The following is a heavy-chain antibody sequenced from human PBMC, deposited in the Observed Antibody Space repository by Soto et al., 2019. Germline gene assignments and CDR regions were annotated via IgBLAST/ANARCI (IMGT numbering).Heavy chain of an antibody. CDR1: GYTFTSYA. D-gene: IGHD3-10*01. CDR3: ARATYYYGSGSYFY. J-gene: IGHJ1*01. V-gene: IGHV1-3*01. Sequence: QVQLVQSWAEVKKPGASVKGSCKASGYTFTSYAMHWVRQDPGQRLEWMGWINAGNGNTKYSQKFQGRVTIASDPFTSTAYMELSSLRSEDTAVYYCARATYYYGSGSYFYWGQGTLVTVSS. CDR2: INAGNGNT.